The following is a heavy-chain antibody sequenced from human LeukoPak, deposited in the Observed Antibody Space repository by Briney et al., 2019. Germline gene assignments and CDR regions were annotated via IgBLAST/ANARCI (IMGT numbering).Heavy chain of an antibody. CDR2: IKSKTDGGTT. Sequence: PGGSLRLSCAASGFTFSNAWMSWVRQAPGKGLEWVGRIKSKTDGGTTDYAAPVKGRFTISRDDSKNTLYLQMNSLKTEDTAVYYCTTIVVVVAATQPYPIDYWGQGTLVTVSS. CDR1: GFTFSNAW. CDR3: TTIVVVVAATQPYPIDY. D-gene: IGHD2-15*01. J-gene: IGHJ4*02. V-gene: IGHV3-15*01.